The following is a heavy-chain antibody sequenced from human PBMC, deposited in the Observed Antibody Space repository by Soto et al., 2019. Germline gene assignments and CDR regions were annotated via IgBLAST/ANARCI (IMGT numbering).Heavy chain of an antibody. J-gene: IGHJ6*03. CDR2: IIPILGIA. V-gene: IGHV1-69*02. CDR3: ARMGGYCSSTSCYHPRNYYYYYMDV. D-gene: IGHD2-2*01. CDR1: GGTFSSYT. Sequence: QVQLVQSGAEVKKPGSSVKVSCKASGGTFSSYTISWVRQAPGQGLEWMGRIIPILGIANYAQKFQGRVTITADKSTSTAYMELSSLRYEDTAVYYCARMGGYCSSTSCYHPRNYYYYYMDVWGKGTTVTVSS.